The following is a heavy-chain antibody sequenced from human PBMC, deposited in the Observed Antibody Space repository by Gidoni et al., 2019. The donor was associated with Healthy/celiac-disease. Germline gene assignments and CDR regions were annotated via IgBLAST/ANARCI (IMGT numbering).Heavy chain of an antibody. CDR1: AFTFSSYS. CDR3: ARVLLRGGSYYYYGMDV. Sequence: EVQLVESGGGLVKPGGSLRLSCAASAFTFSSYSMNWVRQAPGKGLEWVSSISSSSSYIYYADSVKGRFTISRDNAKNSLYLQMNSLRAEDTAVYYCARVLLRGGSYYYYGMDVWGQGTTVTVSS. V-gene: IGHV3-21*01. D-gene: IGHD2-15*01. J-gene: IGHJ6*02. CDR2: ISSSSSYI.